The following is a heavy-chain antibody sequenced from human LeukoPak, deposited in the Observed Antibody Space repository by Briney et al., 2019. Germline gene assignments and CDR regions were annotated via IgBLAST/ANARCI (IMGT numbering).Heavy chain of an antibody. CDR2: ISSSSSYI. V-gene: IGHV3-21*01. Sequence: MSGGSLRLSCAASGFTFSSYSMNWVRQAPGKGLEWVSSISSSSSYIYYADSVKGRFTISRDNAKNSLYLQMNSLRAEDTAVYYCAPVPNYDILFIDYWGQGTLVTVSS. CDR3: APVPNYDILFIDY. D-gene: IGHD3-9*01. CDR1: GFTFSSYS. J-gene: IGHJ4*02.